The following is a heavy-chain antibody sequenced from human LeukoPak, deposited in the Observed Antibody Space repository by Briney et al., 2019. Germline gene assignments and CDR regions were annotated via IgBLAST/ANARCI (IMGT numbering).Heavy chain of an antibody. CDR2: IYSGGST. D-gene: IGHD5-24*01. CDR3: ARINGGAESRWLQFGKEYYFDY. V-gene: IGHV3-66*01. Sequence: GGSLRLSCAASGFTVSSNYMSWVRQAPGKGLEWVSVIYSGGSTYYADSVKGRFTISRDNSKNTLYLQMNSLRAEDTAVYYCARINGGAESRWLQFGKEYYFDYWGQGTLVTVSS. J-gene: IGHJ4*02. CDR1: GFTVSSNY.